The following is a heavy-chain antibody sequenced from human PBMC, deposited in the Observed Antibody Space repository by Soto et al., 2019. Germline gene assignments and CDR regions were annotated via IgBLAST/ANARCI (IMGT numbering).Heavy chain of an antibody. CDR3: ARADNWNDSDAFDI. CDR2: INHSGST. CDR1: GGSFSGYY. V-gene: IGHV4-34*01. Sequence: SETLSLTCAVYGGSFSGYYWSWIRQPPGKGLEWIGEINHSGSTNYNPSLKSRVTISVDTSKNQFSLKLSSVTAADTAVYYCARADNWNDSDAFDIWGQGTMVTVSS. J-gene: IGHJ3*02. D-gene: IGHD1-1*01.